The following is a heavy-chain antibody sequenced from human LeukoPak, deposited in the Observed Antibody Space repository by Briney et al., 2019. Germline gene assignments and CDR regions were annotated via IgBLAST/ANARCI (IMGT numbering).Heavy chain of an antibody. Sequence: SETLSLTCAVYGGSFSGYYWSWIRQPPGKGLEWIGEINHSGSTNYNPSLKSRLSISVDTSKIQFSLRLSSVTVADTAVYYCARTPLRGATFFTSYPNWFDTWGQGTLVTVSS. D-gene: IGHD3-10*01. CDR3: ARTPLRGATFFTSYPNWFDT. CDR2: INHSGST. J-gene: IGHJ5*02. V-gene: IGHV4-34*01. CDR1: GGSFSGYY.